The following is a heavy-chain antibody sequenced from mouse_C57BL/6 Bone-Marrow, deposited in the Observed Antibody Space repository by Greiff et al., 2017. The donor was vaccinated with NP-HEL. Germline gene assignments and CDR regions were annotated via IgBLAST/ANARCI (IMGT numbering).Heavy chain of an antibody. CDR2: IRNKANGYTT. CDR3: ARYTRSERLRYFDV. D-gene: IGHD2-4*01. V-gene: IGHV7-3*01. CDR1: GFTFTDYY. Sequence: EVNVVESGGGLVQPGGSLSLSCAASGFTFTDYYMSWVRQPPGKALEWLGFIRNKANGYTTEYSASVKGRFTISRDNSQSILYLQMNALRAEDSATYYCARYTRSERLRYFDVWGTGTTVTVSS. J-gene: IGHJ1*03.